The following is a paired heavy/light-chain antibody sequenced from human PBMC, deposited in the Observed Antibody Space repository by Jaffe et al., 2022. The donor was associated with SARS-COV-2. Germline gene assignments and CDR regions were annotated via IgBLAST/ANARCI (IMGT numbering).Light chain of an antibody. J-gene: IGKJ1*01. V-gene: IGKV1-17*01. CDR2: TAS. CDR1: QDIGND. Sequence: DIQMTQSPSSLSASVGDRVTITCRASQDIGNDLGWYQQKPGKAPERLIFTASRLQSGVPARFSGSGSGTDFTLTISSLQPEDLGTYYCLQHNTFPRTFGQGTKVEIK. CDR3: LQHNTFPRT.
Heavy chain of an antibody. CDR3: ARGRNYHDDSGFYVPLKGGGHYYGMDV. V-gene: IGHV4-34*01. Sequence: QVQLQQWGAGLLKPSETLSLTCAVYGGSFGYFWTWVRQPPGKGLEWIGEINQSGSTNYNPSLKSRVTILVDTSKNQFSLTLNAVTAADTAVYYCARGRNYHDDSGFYVPLKGGGHYYGMDVWGQGTTVTVSS. D-gene: IGHD3-22*01. CDR1: GGSFGYF. CDR2: INQSGST. J-gene: IGHJ6*02.